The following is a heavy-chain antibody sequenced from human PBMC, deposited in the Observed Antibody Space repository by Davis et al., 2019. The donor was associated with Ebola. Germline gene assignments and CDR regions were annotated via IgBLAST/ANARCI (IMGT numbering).Heavy chain of an antibody. V-gene: IGHV3-48*04. J-gene: IGHJ4*02. D-gene: IGHD4-17*01. CDR2: ISSSDSTI. Sequence: GESLKISCAASGFTFSSYAMSWVRQAPGKGLEWVSYISSSDSTIYYADSVKGRFTISRDNAKNSLYLQMNSLRAEDTALYYCAKVENYGDYGAFDYWGQGTLVTVSS. CDR3: AKVENYGDYGAFDY. CDR1: GFTFSSYA.